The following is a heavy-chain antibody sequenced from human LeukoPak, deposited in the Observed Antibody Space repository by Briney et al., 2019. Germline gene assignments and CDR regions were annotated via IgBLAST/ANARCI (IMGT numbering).Heavy chain of an antibody. CDR1: GFTFSGYW. V-gene: IGHV3-74*01. D-gene: IGHD6-13*01. J-gene: IGHJ4*02. CDR2: VNSDGSRT. CDR3: TRSPYSSSWTFEY. Sequence: GGSLTLSYSPSGFTFSGYWIHWVRHPPVKGLEWVSRVNSDGSRTDYADSVKGRFTISRDNAKNPLYPHMHSLRPEDTAVYYCTRSPYSSSWTFEYWGQGTLVSVPS.